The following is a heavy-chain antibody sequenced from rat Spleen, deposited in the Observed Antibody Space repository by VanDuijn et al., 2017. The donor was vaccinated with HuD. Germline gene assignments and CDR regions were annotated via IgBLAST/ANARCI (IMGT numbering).Heavy chain of an antibody. Sequence: EVQLVESDGGLVQPGRSLKLSCAASGFAFSDHYVAWVRQGPTKGLEWVASITNASGRTYYPDSVKGRFTLSRDNAKSTLYLQMGSLRSEDTATYYCTTYSDYATSPFAYWGQGVMVTVSS. CDR2: ITNASGRT. CDR3: TTYSDYATSPFAY. CDR1: GFAFSDHY. D-gene: IGHD1-6*01. V-gene: IGHV5-20*01. J-gene: IGHJ2*01.